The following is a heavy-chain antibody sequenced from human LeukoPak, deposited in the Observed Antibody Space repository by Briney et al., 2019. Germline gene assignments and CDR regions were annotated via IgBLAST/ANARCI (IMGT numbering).Heavy chain of an antibody. CDR3: ARGYGYFDHYYYYMDV. CDR1: GGSFSGYY. V-gene: IGHV4-34*01. J-gene: IGHJ6*03. D-gene: IGHD6-25*01. Sequence: SETLSLTCAVYGGSFSGYYWSWIRQPPGKGLEWIGDINHSGSTNYNPSLKSRGTISVGTSKNQFSLKLTSVTAADTAVYYCARGYGYFDHYYYYMDVWGEGTTVTVSS. CDR2: INHSGST.